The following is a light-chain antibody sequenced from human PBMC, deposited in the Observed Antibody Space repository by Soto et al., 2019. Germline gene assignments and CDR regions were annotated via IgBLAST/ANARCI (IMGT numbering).Light chain of an antibody. V-gene: IGLV1-47*01. J-gene: IGLJ3*02. Sequence: QSVLTQPPSASGTPGQRATISCSGSAFNIGSNFVYWYRQLPGMAPKLLIYRSNQRPSGVPERFSASKSGTSASLAITGLRSEDEADYYCSSWDDGLSGPVFGGGTKVTVL. CDR1: AFNIGSNF. CDR3: SSWDDGLSGPV. CDR2: RSN.